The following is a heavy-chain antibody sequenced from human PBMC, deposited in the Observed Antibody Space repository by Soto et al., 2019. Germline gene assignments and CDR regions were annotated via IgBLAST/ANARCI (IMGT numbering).Heavy chain of an antibody. CDR1: GGSISGSY. J-gene: IGHJ4*02. Sequence: QVQLQESGPGLVKPSETLSLTCSVSGGSISGSYWSWIRQSPGKGLEWLGYVYYTGSTNYSPPLRSRVRISVDTSKNEFSLRLSSVTAADTAVYFCARSVAVPGAHIDYWGQGTQVTVSS. V-gene: IGHV4-59*01. D-gene: IGHD6-19*01. CDR2: VYYTGST. CDR3: ARSVAVPGAHIDY.